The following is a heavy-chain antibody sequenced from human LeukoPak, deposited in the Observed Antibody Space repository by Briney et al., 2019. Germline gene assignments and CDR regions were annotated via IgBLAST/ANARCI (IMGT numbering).Heavy chain of an antibody. D-gene: IGHD3-16*02. J-gene: IGHJ4*02. V-gene: IGHV4-38-2*02. CDR2: INHSGST. CDR3: ARLGGGVIVDARDY. Sequence: PSETLSLTCIVSGYSISSGYYWGWIRQPPGKGLEWIGEINHSGSTNYNPSLKSRVTISVDTSKNQFSLKLSSVTAADTAVYYCARLGGGVIVDARDYWGQGTLVTVSS. CDR1: GYSISSGYY.